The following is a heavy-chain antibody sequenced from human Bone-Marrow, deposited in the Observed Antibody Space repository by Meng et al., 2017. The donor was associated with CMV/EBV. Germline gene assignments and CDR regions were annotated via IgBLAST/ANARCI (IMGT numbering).Heavy chain of an antibody. D-gene: IGHD3-22*01. CDR2: IRYDGSNK. V-gene: IGHV3-30*02. CDR1: GFTFSSYG. Sequence: GESLKISCAASGFTFSSYGMHWVRQAPGKGLEWVAFIRYDGSNKYYADSVKGRFTISRDNSKSTLFLQMNSLTDEDTAVYYCAKDPVVEVPHVFDIWGQGAMVTVSS. J-gene: IGHJ3*02. CDR3: AKDPVVEVPHVFDI.